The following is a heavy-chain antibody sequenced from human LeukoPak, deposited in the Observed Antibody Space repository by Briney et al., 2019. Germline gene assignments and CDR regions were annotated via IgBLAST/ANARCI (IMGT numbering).Heavy chain of an antibody. CDR1: GYTFTSYG. CDR2: ISAYNGNT. V-gene: IGHV1-18*01. Sequence: ASVKVSCKASGYTFTSYGISWVRQAPGQGLEWMGWISAYNGNTNYAQKLQGRVTMTTDTSTSTAYMELRSLRSDDTAVYYCARAAPPLGYCSSTSCYGDGYFDYWGQGTLVTVSS. CDR3: ARAAPPLGYCSSTSCYGDGYFDY. D-gene: IGHD2-2*01. J-gene: IGHJ4*02.